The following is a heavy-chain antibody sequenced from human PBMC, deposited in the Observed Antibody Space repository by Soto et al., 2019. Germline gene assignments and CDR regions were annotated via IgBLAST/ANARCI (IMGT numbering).Heavy chain of an antibody. CDR1: GGSFSGYY. CDR3: ARVKGDTVTTKDYYYYGMDV. Sequence: PSETLSLTCAVYGGSFSGYYWSWIRQPPGKGLEWSGEINHSGSTNYNPSLKSRVTISVDTSKNQFSLKLSSVTAADTAVYYCARVKGDTVTTKDYYYYGMDVWGQGTTVTVSS. CDR2: INHSGST. V-gene: IGHV4-34*01. D-gene: IGHD4-17*01. J-gene: IGHJ6*02.